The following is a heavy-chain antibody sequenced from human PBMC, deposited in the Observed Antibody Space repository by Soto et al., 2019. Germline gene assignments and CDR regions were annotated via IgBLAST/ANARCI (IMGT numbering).Heavy chain of an antibody. V-gene: IGHV4-31*03. J-gene: IGHJ4*02. CDR3: ARDLKDTAMVDY. D-gene: IGHD5-18*01. CDR2: IYYSGST. Sequence: QVQLQESGPGLVKPSQTLSLTYTVSGGSISSGGYYWSWIRQHPGKGLEWIGYIYYSGSTYYNPSLKSRVTISVDTSKNQFSLKLSSVTAADTAVYYCARDLKDTAMVDYWGQGTLVTVSS. CDR1: GGSISSGGYY.